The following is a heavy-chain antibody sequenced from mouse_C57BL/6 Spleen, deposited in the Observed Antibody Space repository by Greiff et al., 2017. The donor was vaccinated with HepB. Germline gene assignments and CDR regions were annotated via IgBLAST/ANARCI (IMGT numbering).Heavy chain of an antibody. CDR3: ARYDYGSSPYYAMDY. J-gene: IGHJ4*01. CDR2: INPGSGGT. Sequence: QVQLQQSGAELVRPGTSVKVSCKASGYAFTNYLIEWVKQRPGQGLEWIGVINPGSGGTNYNEKFKGKATLTADKSSSTAYMQLSSLTSEDSAVYFCARYDYGSSPYYAMDYWGQGTSVTVSS. D-gene: IGHD1-1*01. CDR1: GYAFTNYL. V-gene: IGHV1-54*01.